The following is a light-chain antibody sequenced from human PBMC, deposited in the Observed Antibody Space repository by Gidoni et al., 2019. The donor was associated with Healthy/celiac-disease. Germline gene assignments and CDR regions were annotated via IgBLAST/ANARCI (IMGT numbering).Light chain of an antibody. J-gene: IGLJ2*01. Sequence: QSDLTQPASVSGSPGQSITISCTGTSSDVGGYNYVSWSQQHPGKAPKLMIYDVSNRPSGVSNRFSGSKSGNTASLTISVLQAEDEADYYCSSYTSSSTLVFGGGTKLTVL. CDR1: SSDVGGYNY. CDR2: DVS. V-gene: IGLV2-14*01. CDR3: SSYTSSSTLV.